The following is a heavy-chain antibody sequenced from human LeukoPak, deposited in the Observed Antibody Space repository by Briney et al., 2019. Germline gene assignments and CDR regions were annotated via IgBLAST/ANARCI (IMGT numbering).Heavy chain of an antibody. D-gene: IGHD2-15*01. J-gene: IGHJ4*02. Sequence: PGGSLRLSCAASGFTFSSYAMSWVRQPPGEGLEWVSAISGSGGSTYYADSVKGRFTISRDNSKNTLYLQMNSLRAEDTAVYYCAKVGYCSGGSCYSDIYRDYWGQGTLVTVSS. CDR2: ISGSGGST. CDR1: GFTFSSYA. CDR3: AKVGYCSGGSCYSDIYRDY. V-gene: IGHV3-23*01.